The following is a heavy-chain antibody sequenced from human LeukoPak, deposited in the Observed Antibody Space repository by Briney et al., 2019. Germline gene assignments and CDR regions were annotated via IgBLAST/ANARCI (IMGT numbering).Heavy chain of an antibody. Sequence: SETLSLTCAVYGESFSGYFWSWIRQPPGKGLEWIGEINHSGSTNYNPSLKSRVTISVDTSKNQFSLKLSSVTAADTAVYYCARDVVVVPAAMWNTYYYYYYMDVWGKGTTVTISS. J-gene: IGHJ6*03. V-gene: IGHV4-34*01. CDR2: INHSGST. D-gene: IGHD2-2*01. CDR1: GESFSGYF. CDR3: ARDVVVVPAAMWNTYYYYYYMDV.